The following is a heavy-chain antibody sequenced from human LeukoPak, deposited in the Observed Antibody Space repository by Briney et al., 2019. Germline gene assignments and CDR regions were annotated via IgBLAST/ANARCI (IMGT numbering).Heavy chain of an antibody. CDR3: ARDKGKGLLTASFDP. V-gene: IGHV1-69*13. D-gene: IGHD3-22*01. J-gene: IGHJ5*02. Sequence: ASVKVSCKASGGTFSSYAISWVRQAPGQGLEWMGGIIPIFGTANYAQKFQGRVTITADESTSTAYMELSSLRSEDTAVYYCARDKGKGLLTASFDPWGQGTLVTVSS. CDR2: IIPIFGTA. CDR1: GGTFSSYA.